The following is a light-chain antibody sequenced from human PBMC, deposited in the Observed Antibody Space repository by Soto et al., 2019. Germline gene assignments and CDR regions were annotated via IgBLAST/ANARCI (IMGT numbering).Light chain of an antibody. CDR3: QTWATDVHVV. CDR1: SGHSSYS. J-gene: IGLJ2*01. Sequence: QLVLTQPPSASASLGASVKFTCTLSSGHSSYSVAWHQRQPEKGPRYLMKLNNDGSDSKGDGVPDRFSGSSSGAERYLTISSLQPDDEAEYYCQTWATDVHVVFGGGTKLTVL. V-gene: IGLV4-69*01. CDR2: LNNDGSD.